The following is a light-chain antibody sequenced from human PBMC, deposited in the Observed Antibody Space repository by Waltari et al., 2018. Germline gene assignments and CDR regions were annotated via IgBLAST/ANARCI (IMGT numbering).Light chain of an antibody. Sequence: QSVLTQPPSASGTPGQRVTISCSGSSSNIGSNAVNWHRQVPGPAPTLLDYSNNKRPSGVPGLFSASKSGTSASLAISGLQSDGEAVYYCVAWDDTVNGLVFGAGTKLTVL. J-gene: IGLJ2*01. CDR2: SNN. CDR1: SSNIGSNA. CDR3: VAWDDTVNGLV. V-gene: IGLV1-44*01.